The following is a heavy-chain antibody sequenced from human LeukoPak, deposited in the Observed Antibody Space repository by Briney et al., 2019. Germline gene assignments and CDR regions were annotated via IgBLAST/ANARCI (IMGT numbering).Heavy chain of an antibody. CDR3: ARDPYGLVYFDY. J-gene: IGHJ4*02. Sequence: GESLKISCKGSGFTFSDYYMSWIRQAPGKGLEWVSYISSSGSTIYYADSVKGRFTISRDNAKNSLYLQMNSLRAEDTAVYYCARDPYGLVYFDYWGQGTLVTVSS. D-gene: IGHD3-10*01. V-gene: IGHV3-11*01. CDR1: GFTFSDYY. CDR2: ISSSGSTI.